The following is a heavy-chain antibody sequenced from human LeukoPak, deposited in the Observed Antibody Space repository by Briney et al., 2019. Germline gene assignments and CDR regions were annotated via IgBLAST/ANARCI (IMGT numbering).Heavy chain of an antibody. CDR2: IYYSGST. V-gene: IGHV4-59*01. D-gene: IGHD6-19*01. Sequence: PSETLSLTCTVSGGSISSYYWSWIRQPPGKGLEWIGYIYYSGSTNYNPSLKSRVTISVDTSKNQFSLKLSSVTAADTAVYYCARANDGYSSGWTFDYWGQGTLVTVSS. CDR1: GGSISSYY. J-gene: IGHJ4*02. CDR3: ARANDGYSSGWTFDY.